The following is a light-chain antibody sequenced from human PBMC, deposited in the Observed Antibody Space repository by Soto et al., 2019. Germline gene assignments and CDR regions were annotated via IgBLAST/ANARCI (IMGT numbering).Light chain of an antibody. V-gene: IGKV1-33*01. J-gene: IGKJ2*01. CDR3: LQYDNLPRT. CDR2: DAS. Sequence: DIQMTQSPSSLSASVGDRVTITCQASQDISNYLNWYQQKPGKAPKLLIYDASNLETGVPSRFSGSGSGTDFTLTISSLQPEDIATYYCLQYDNLPRTFGQGTKLEIK. CDR1: QDISNY.